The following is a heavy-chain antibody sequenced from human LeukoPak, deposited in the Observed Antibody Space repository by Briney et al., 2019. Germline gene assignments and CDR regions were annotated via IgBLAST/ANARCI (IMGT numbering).Heavy chain of an antibody. J-gene: IGHJ4*02. D-gene: IGHD5-12*01. CDR3: ARVSGYDWESFYDY. CDR2: IYTSGST. CDR1: GGSISSGSYY. V-gene: IGHV4-61*02. Sequence: PSETLSLTCTVSGGSISSGSYYWSWIRQPAGKGLEWIGRIYTSGSTNYNPSLKSRVTISVDTSKNQFSLKLSSVTAADTAVYYCARVSGYDWESFYDYWGQGTLVTVSS.